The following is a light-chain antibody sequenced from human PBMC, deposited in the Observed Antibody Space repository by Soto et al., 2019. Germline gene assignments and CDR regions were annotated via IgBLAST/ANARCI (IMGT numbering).Light chain of an antibody. Sequence: DIQMTQSPSSLSASVGDRVTITCQASQDISNSLNWYQQKPGKAPKLLIYDASNLETGVPSRFSGGGSGTDFTFTISSLQPEDIATYYCQQYDNLPLTFGGGTKVEIK. CDR2: DAS. J-gene: IGKJ4*01. CDR3: QQYDNLPLT. V-gene: IGKV1-33*01. CDR1: QDISNS.